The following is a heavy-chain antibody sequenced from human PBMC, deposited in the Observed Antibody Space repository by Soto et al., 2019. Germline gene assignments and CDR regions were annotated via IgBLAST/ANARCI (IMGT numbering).Heavy chain of an antibody. V-gene: IGHV2-5*02. CDR2: IYWDDDK. Sequence: QITLKESGPTLVKPTQTLTLTCTVSGFSLNTYGVGVGWIRQPPGKALEWLALIYWDDDKRYSPSLNSRLTTPQDTSKHQVVLPMTNMDPVDTVTYYCARALGSWGAYYFDYWGQGTLVTVSS. J-gene: IGHJ4*02. CDR3: ARALGSWGAYYFDY. CDR1: GFSLNTYGVG. D-gene: IGHD3-16*01.